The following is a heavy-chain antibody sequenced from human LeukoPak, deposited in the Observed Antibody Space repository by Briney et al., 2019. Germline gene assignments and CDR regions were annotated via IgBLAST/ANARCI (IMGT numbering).Heavy chain of an antibody. CDR1: GFTFSSYS. J-gene: IGHJ6*03. D-gene: IGHD3-16*01. CDR2: ISSSSSYI. CDR3: AKGGSVYYYYYMDV. V-gene: IGHV3-21*04. Sequence: GGSLRLSCAASGFTFSSYSMNWVRQAPGKGLEWVSSISSSSSYIYYADSVKGRFTISRDNAKNSLYLQMNSLRAEDTAVYYCAKGGSVYYYYYMDVWGKGTTVTVSS.